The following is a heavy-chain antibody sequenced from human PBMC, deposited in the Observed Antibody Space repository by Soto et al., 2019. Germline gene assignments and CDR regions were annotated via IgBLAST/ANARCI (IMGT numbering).Heavy chain of an antibody. V-gene: IGHV2-26*01. CDR1: GFSLSNARMG. CDR2: IFSNDEK. D-gene: IGHD6-19*01. Sequence: SGPTLVNPTETLTLTCTVSGFSLSNARMGVSWIRQPPGKALEWLAHIFSNDEKSYSTSLKSRLTISKDTSKSQVVLTVTNMDPVDTATYYCARAYSSGWYFDYWGQGTLVTVSS. CDR3: ARAYSSGWYFDY. J-gene: IGHJ4*02.